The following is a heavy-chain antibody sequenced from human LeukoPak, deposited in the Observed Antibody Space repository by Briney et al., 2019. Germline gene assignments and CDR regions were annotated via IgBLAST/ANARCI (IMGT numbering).Heavy chain of an antibody. J-gene: IGHJ4*02. V-gene: IGHV1-2*02. CDR1: GYTFTGYY. D-gene: IGHD6-19*01. CDR2: INPNSGGT. CDR3: ARDEAVAGLTHDFDY. Sequence: ASVKVSCKASGYTFTGYYMHWVRQAPGQGLEWMGWINPNSGGTNYAQKFQGRVTMTRDTSISTAYMELSRLRSDDTAAYYCARDEAVAGLTHDFDYWGQGTLVTVSS.